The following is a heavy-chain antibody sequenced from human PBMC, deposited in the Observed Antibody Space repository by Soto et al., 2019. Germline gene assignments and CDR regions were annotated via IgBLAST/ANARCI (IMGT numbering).Heavy chain of an antibody. CDR3: ARGVAAAGSDYYYYYYMDV. J-gene: IGHJ6*03. CDR1: GGSFSGYY. D-gene: IGHD6-13*01. V-gene: IGHV4-34*01. Sequence: SETLSLTCAVYGGSFSGYYWSWFRQPPGKGLEWIGEINHSGSTNYNPSLKSRVTISVDMSKNQFSLKLSSVTAADTAVYYCARGVAAAGSDYYYYYYMDVWGQGTTVTVSS. CDR2: INHSGST.